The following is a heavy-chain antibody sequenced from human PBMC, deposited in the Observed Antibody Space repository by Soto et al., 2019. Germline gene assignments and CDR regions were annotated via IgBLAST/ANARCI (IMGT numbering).Heavy chain of an antibody. V-gene: IGHV1-69*02. D-gene: IGHD2-15*01. CDR2: IIPILGIA. CDR3: ALYCSGGSCFHYFDY. CDR1: GGTFSSYT. Sequence: QVQLVQSGAEVKKPGSSVKVSCKASGGTFSSYTISWVRQAPGQGLEWMGRIIPILGIANYAQKFQGRVTITADKYTITAYMELSSLRSEDTAVYYCALYCSGGSCFHYFDYWGQGTLVTVSS. J-gene: IGHJ4*02.